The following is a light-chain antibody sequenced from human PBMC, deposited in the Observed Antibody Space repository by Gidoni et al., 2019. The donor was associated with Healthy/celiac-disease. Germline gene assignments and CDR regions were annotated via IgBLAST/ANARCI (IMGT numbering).Light chain of an antibody. Sequence: EIVITQSPATLSVSPGERAILPCRASQSISSNLDWYQQKPGQAPRLLIYGASTRATGIPARFSGSGSGTEFTLTISSLQSEDFAVYYCQQYNNWPLTFGGGTKVEIK. CDR3: QQYNNWPLT. V-gene: IGKV3D-15*01. CDR2: GAS. CDR1: QSISSN. J-gene: IGKJ4*01.